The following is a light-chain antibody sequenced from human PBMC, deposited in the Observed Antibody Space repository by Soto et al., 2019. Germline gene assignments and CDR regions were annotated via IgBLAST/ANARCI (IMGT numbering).Light chain of an antibody. J-gene: IGKJ1*01. CDR2: DAS. V-gene: IGKV3-20*01. CDR3: QRYGSSPQT. CDR1: QSVDSNY. Sequence: EIVLTQSPGTLSLSPGERATLSCRASQSVDSNYLAWYQQTPGQPPRLLISDASTRATGIPDRFSGSGSGTDFTLTISRLEPEDFAVYYCQRYGSSPQTFGQGTKVEFK.